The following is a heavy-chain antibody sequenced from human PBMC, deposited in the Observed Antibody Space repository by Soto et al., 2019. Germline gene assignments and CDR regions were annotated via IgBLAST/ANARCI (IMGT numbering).Heavy chain of an antibody. CDR2: IYYSGST. CDR3: ARAKAPLHSSSWYWFDP. J-gene: IGHJ5*02. CDR1: GGSISSYY. D-gene: IGHD6-13*01. V-gene: IGHV4-59*08. Sequence: QVQLQESGPGLVKPSETLSLTCTVSGGSISSYYWSWIRQPPGKGLEWIGYIYYSGSTNYNPSLKSRVTIPVDTSKNQFSLKLSSVTAADTAVYYCARAKAPLHSSSWYWFDPWGQGTLVTVSS.